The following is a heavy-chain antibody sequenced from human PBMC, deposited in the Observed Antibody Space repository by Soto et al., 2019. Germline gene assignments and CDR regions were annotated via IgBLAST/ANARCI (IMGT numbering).Heavy chain of an antibody. Sequence: PGGSLRLSCAASGFTFSNAWMNWVRQAPGKGLEWVGRIKSKTDGGTTDYAAPVKGRFTISRDDSKNTLYLQMNSLKTEDTAVYYCTTGPIVVVTGSDAFDIWGQGTMVTVSS. CDR2: IKSKTDGGTT. V-gene: IGHV3-15*07. CDR3: TTGPIVVVTGSDAFDI. J-gene: IGHJ3*02. CDR1: GFTFSNAW. D-gene: IGHD2-21*02.